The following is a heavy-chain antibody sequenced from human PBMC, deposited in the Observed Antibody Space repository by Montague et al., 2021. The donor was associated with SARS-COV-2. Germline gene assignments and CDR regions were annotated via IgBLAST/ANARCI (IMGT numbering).Heavy chain of an antibody. CDR2: INHSGST. CDR3: ARGAPGY. V-gene: IGHV4-34*01. J-gene: IGHJ4*02. CDR1: GGSFSGYW. Sequence: SETLSLTCAVYGGSFSGYWWTWIRQSTGKVLEWIGGINHSGSTKYNPSLKSRVTISVDTSKNQFSLDLTSVTAADTAVYYCARGAPGYWGQGTLVTVSS.